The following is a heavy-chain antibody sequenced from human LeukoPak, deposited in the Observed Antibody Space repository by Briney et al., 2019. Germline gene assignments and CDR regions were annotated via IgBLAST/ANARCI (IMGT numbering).Heavy chain of an antibody. CDR1: GGSISTSNYY. CDR3: ARLYYYDSSGPPL. CDR2: IYYSGRT. D-gene: IGHD3-22*01. Sequence: PSETLSLTCSVSGGSISTSNYYWGWIRQPPGKGLEWIASIYYSGRTYYNPSLKSRVTISMDTSKNQFSLKLSSVTAADTAVYYCARLYYYDSSGPPLWGQGTLVTVSS. V-gene: IGHV4-39*01. J-gene: IGHJ4*02.